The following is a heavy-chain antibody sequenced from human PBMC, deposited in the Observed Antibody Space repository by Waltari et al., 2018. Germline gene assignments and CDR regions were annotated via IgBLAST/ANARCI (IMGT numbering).Heavy chain of an antibody. CDR2: ISGAGTGA. J-gene: IGHJ4*02. V-gene: IGHV3-23*01. D-gene: IGHD3-3*02. CDR3: ATFKGDH. Sequence: EVQLLESGGGLIQPGGSLRLSCAASGLRFSTTSMTWVRQVPGKGLGWVSSISGAGTGAYYADSIKGRFTISRDNSRNTLSLQMNSLRAEDTALYYCATFKGDHWGQGTLVTVSS. CDR1: GLRFSTTS.